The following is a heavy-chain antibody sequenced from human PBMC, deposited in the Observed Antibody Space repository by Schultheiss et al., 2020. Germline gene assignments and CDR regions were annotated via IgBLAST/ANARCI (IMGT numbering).Heavy chain of an antibody. Sequence: SETLSLTCTVSGGSISSSSYYWSWIRQPPGKGLEWIGEINHSGSTNYNPSLKSRVTISVDTSKNQFSLQLNSVTPEDTAVYYCARATVAGNDYWGQGTLVTVSS. CDR2: INHSGST. D-gene: IGHD6-19*01. CDR3: ARATVAGNDY. CDR1: GGSISSSSYY. V-gene: IGHV4-39*07. J-gene: IGHJ4*02.